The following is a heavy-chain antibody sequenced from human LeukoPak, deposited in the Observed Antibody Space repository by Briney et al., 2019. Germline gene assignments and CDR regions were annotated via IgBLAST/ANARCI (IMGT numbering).Heavy chain of an antibody. CDR2: ITDSGGIT. V-gene: IGHV3-23*01. CDR3: AKRYSWIDY. J-gene: IGHJ4*02. CDR1: GFTFNIYA. Sequence: GGSLRLSCAASGFTFNIYAMSWVRQAPGKGLEWVSSITDSGGITYYADSVKGQFTISRDNSKNTVSLQMDSLRAEDTAIYYCAKRYSWIDYWGQGTLVTVSS. D-gene: IGHD5-18*01.